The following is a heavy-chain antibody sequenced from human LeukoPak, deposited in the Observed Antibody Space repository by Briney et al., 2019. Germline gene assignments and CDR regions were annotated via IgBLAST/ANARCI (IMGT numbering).Heavy chain of an antibody. Sequence: SQTLSLTCTVSGVSISSGSYYWSWIRQPAGKGLEWIGRIYTSGSTNYNPSLKSRVTISVDTSKNQFSLKLSSVTAADTAVYYCAREFDSWGQGTLVTVSS. CDR3: AREFDS. V-gene: IGHV4-61*02. J-gene: IGHJ4*02. CDR2: IYTSGST. CDR1: GVSISSGSYY.